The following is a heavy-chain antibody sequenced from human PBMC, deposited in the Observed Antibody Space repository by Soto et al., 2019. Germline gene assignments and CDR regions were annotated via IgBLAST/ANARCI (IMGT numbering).Heavy chain of an antibody. CDR2: VYHSGST. D-gene: IGHD3-10*01. Sequence: PSATXSLTCAFSGFSISSGGYSWSWIRQPPGKGLEWIGYVYHSGSTYYNPSLKSRVTISVDRSKNQFSLKLSSVTAADTAVYYCARARRGFELILREENWFEPWGQGTLVKVSS. CDR1: GFSISSGGYS. J-gene: IGHJ5*02. CDR3: ARARRGFELILREENWFEP. V-gene: IGHV4-30-2*01.